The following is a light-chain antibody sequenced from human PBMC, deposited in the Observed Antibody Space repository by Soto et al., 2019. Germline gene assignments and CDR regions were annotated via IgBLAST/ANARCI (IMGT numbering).Light chain of an antibody. CDR2: EVS. Sequence: QSALTQPASVSGSPGQSITISCTGTSSDVGGYNYVSWYQQHPGKAPKLMIYEVSNRPSGVSNRFSGSKSGNTASLTNSGLQAEDEADYYCSSYTGTSTVVFGGGTKLTVL. CDR1: SSDVGGYNY. J-gene: IGLJ2*01. V-gene: IGLV2-14*01. CDR3: SSYTGTSTVV.